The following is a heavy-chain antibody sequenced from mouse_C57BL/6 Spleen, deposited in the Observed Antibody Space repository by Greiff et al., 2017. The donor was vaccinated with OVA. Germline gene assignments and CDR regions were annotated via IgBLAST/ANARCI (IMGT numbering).Heavy chain of an antibody. CDR1: GYTFTSYW. V-gene: IGHV1-5*01. D-gene: IGHD2-1*01. CDR3: TRSYGNGGWYFDV. CDR2: IYPGNSDT. Sequence: EVQLQQSGTVLARPGASVKMSCKTSGYTFTSYWMHWVKQRPGQGLEWIGAIYPGNSDTSYNQKFKGKARLTAVTSASTAYMELSSLTNEDSAVDYCTRSYGNGGWYFDVWGTGTTVTVSS. J-gene: IGHJ1*03.